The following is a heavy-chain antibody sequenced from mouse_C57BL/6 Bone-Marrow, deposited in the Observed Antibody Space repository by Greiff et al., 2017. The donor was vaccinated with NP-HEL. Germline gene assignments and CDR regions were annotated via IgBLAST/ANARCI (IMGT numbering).Heavy chain of an antibody. CDR1: GYSFTGYF. CDR2: INPYNGDT. V-gene: IGHV1-20*01. Sequence: EVQLQQSGPELVKPGDSVKISCKASGYSFTGYFMNWVMQSHGKSLEWIGRINPYNGDTFYNQKFKGKATLTVDKSSSTAHMELRSLTSEDSAVYYCARDTSLSYYFDYWGQGTTLTVSS. CDR3: ARDTSLSYYFDY. J-gene: IGHJ2*01.